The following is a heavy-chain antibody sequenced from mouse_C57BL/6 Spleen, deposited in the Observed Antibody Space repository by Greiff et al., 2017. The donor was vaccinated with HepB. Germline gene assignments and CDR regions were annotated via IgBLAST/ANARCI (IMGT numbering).Heavy chain of an antibody. V-gene: IGHV3-6*01. CDR1: GYSITSGYY. J-gene: IGHJ1*03. CDR3: ARSEGFSYWYFDV. CDR2: ISYDGSN. Sequence: EVQLQESGPGLVKPSQSLSLTCSVTGYSITSGYYWNWIRQFPGNKLEWMGYISYDGSNNYNPSLKNRISITRDTSKNQFFLKLNSVTTEDTATYYCARSEGFSYWYFDVWGTGTTVTVSS.